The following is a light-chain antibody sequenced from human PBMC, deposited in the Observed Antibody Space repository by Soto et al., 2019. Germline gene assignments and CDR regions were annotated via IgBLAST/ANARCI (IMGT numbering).Light chain of an antibody. CDR1: QSVSSN. CDR2: KAS. V-gene: IGKV1-5*03. CDR3: QHYETYPWT. J-gene: IGKJ1*01. Sequence: MTQSPATLSVSPGERATLSCRASQSVSSNLAWYQQKPGKAPKLLIHKASNLESGVPSRFSGSGFGTEFTLTVSSLQPDDFATYYCQHYETYPWTFGQGTKVDIK.